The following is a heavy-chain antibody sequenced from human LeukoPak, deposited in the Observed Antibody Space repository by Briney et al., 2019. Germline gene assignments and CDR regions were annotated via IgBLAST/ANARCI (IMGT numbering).Heavy chain of an antibody. V-gene: IGHV3-30*18. D-gene: IGHD2-2*01. J-gene: IGHJ4*02. CDR2: ISSDGIDE. CDR1: GFTFSSYG. Sequence: PGGSLRLSCAASGFTFSSYGMHWVRQAPGKGLEWVAVISSDGIDEYYGDSVKGRFTISRDNSKNTLYLQMNSLRPEDTAVYYCAKGYYTSSISFLTDYWGQGNLVTVSS. CDR3: AKGYYTSSISFLTDY.